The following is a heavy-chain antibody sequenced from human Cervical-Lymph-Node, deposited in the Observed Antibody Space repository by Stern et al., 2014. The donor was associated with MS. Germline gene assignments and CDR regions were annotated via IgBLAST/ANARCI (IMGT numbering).Heavy chain of an antibody. D-gene: IGHD2-15*01. CDR2: IVYDGDTK. J-gene: IGHJ5*02. V-gene: IGHV3-30*18. Sequence: VQLVESGGGVVQPGRSLRLSWAASGFAFSDYGMHWVPQVPGQGLEWVAGIVYDGDTKYYADSVKGRFTISRDNSKNTLSLQMNSLRPEDTAVYYCAKDEIRTRSQVVHWGQGALVTVSS. CDR3: AKDEIRTRSQVVH. CDR1: GFAFSDYG.